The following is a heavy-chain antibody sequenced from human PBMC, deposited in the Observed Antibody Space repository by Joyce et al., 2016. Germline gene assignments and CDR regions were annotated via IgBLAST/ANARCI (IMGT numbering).Heavy chain of an antibody. CDR1: GVTFSRYW. CDR3: VRDVDF. CDR2: ITRDGSET. V-gene: IGHV3-7*01. Sequence: QVVESGGGLAQPGGFLILSGEGSGVTFSRYWMRWVRKAPGRGLELLANITRDGSETSYVDSVRGRFTISRDNVKKTLHLQMSSLSADDTAVYYCVRDVDFWGQGISVTVSS. J-gene: IGHJ4*02.